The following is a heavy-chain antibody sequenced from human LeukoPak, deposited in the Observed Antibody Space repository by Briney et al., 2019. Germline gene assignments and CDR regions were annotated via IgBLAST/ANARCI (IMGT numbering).Heavy chain of an antibody. D-gene: IGHD3-10*01. CDR3: ARDLRILWFGGHPVCGY. CDR2: ISAYNGNT. CDR1: GYTFTSYG. V-gene: IGHV1-18*04. Sequence: ASVKVSCKASGYTFTSYGISWVRQAPGQGLEWMGWISAYNGNTNYAQKLQGRVTMTTDTSTSTAYMELRSLRSDDTAVYYCARDLRILWFGGHPVCGYWGQGTLVTVSS. J-gene: IGHJ4*02.